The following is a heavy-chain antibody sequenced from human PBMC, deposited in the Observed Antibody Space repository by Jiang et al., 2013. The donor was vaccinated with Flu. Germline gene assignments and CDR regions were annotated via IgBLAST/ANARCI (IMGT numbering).Heavy chain of an antibody. V-gene: IGHV4-30-2*01. CDR2: IYHSGST. CDR3: ARTLNYYDSSGYYSGAFDI. D-gene: IGHD3-22*01. Sequence: VKPSQTLSLTCAVSGGSISSGGYSWSWIRQPPGKGLEWIGYIYHSGSTYYNPSLKSRVTISVDRSKNQFSLKLSSVTAADTAVYYCARTLNYYDSSGYYSGAFDIWGQGTMVTVSS. J-gene: IGHJ3*02. CDR1: GGSISSGGYS.